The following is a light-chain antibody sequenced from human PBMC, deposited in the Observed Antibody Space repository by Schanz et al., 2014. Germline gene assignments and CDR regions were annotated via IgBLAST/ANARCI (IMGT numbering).Light chain of an antibody. J-gene: IGLJ3*02. CDR1: SGSVSTTYY. V-gene: IGLV8-61*01. CDR3: VLYMGSGIWV. CDR2: STN. Sequence: QTVVTQEASLSVSPGGTVTLTCGLTSGSVSTTYYPAWYQQTPGQAPRTLIHSTNTRSSGVPDRFSGSILGNKAALTITGAQADDESDYYCVLYMGSGIWVFGGGTKVTVL.